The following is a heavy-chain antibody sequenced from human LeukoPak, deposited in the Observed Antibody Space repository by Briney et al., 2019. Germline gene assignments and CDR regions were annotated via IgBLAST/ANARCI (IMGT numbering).Heavy chain of an antibody. CDR2: IYYSGST. CDR1: GGSISSYY. D-gene: IGHD5-12*01. Sequence: PSETLSLTCTVSGGSISSYYWSWLRQPPGKGLEWIGYIYYSGSTNYNPSLKSRVTISVDTSKNQFSLKLSSVTAADTAVYYCARDWVGYSGYDRHYYMDVWGKGTTVTISS. CDR3: ARDWVGYSGYDRHYYMDV. V-gene: IGHV4-59*01. J-gene: IGHJ6*03.